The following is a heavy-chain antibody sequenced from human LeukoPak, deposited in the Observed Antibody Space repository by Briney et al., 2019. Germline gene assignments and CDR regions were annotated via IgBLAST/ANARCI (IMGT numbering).Heavy chain of an antibody. D-gene: IGHD3-3*01. CDR1: GGSISSSSYY. V-gene: IGHV4-39*01. CDR3: ARHFGLFDP. Sequence: PSETLSLTCTVSGGSISSSSYYWGWIRQPTGKGLEWIGSIYYSGSTYYNPSLKSRVTISVDTSKNQFSLKLSSVTAADTAVYYCARHFGLFDPWGQGTLVTVSS. J-gene: IGHJ5*02. CDR2: IYYSGST.